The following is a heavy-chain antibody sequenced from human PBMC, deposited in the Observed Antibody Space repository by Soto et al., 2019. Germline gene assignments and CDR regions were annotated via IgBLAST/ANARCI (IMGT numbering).Heavy chain of an antibody. D-gene: IGHD4-17*01. CDR3: ARALTTVVTQEDAFDI. V-gene: IGHV3-30-3*01. CDR1: GFTFSSYA. Sequence: QVQLVESGGGVVQPGRSLRLSCAASGFTFSSYAMHWVRQAPGKGLEWVAVISYDGSNKYYADSVKGRFTISRDNSKNTLYLQMNSLRAEDTAVYYCARALTTVVTQEDAFDIWGQGTMVTVSS. J-gene: IGHJ3*02. CDR2: ISYDGSNK.